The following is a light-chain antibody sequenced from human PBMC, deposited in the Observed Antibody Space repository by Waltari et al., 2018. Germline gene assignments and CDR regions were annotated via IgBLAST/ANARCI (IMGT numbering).Light chain of an antibody. CDR3: QQYYDYPIN. J-gene: IGKJ5*01. CDR2: VAS. Sequence: DIQMTQSPSTVSASLGDRVTITCRASQNLNTFLSWYQQKPGAVPNLLIYVASTLERGVPSRFSGSGSGTHFTLTISGLQPDDFATYYCQQYYDYPINFGQGTRL. V-gene: IGKV1-5*01. CDR1: QNLNTF.